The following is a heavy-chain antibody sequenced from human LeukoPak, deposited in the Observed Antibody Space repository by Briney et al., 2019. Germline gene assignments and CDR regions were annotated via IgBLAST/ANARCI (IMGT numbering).Heavy chain of an antibody. V-gene: IGHV4-59*02. D-gene: IGHD1-26*01. CDR1: GGSVSSYH. J-gene: IGHJ3*02. CDR3: VRDWEGFNFDI. CDR2: VHNSGST. Sequence: SETLSLTCIVSGGSVSSYHWSWVRQPPGEGLGWIAYVHNSGSTNYNPSLKSRVIISVDRSKNQFSLKMNSVTAADTAVYYCVRDWEGFNFDIWGQGTMVTVSS.